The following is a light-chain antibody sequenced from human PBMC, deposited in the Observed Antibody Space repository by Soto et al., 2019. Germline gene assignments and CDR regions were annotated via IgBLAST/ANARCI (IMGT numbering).Light chain of an antibody. J-gene: IGKJ4*01. Sequence: DIVMTQSPDSLAVSLGERATINCKSSQSVLYSSNNKNHLAWYQQKPGQPPKLVIYWASTRESGVPDRFSGGGSGRYFALTISSLQAEDVAVYDGYNYFSTPRTFGGGTKVGIK. V-gene: IGKV4-1*01. CDR1: QSVLYSSNNKNH. CDR3: YNYFSTPRT. CDR2: WAS.